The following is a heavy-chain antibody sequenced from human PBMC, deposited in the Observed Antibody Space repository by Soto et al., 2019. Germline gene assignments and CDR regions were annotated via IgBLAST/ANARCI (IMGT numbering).Heavy chain of an antibody. D-gene: IGHD6-13*01. CDR3: ARWWGMRSSSWARTPYYFDY. CDR2: VNPNSGNT. Sequence: GASVAVTCKACGYTLAGGYRRWVRQDPGQGLEWMGWVNPNSGNTNYAQKLQGRVTMTTDTSTSTAYMELRSLRSDDTVVYYCARWWGMRSSSWARTPYYFDYWGQGTLVSVSS. J-gene: IGHJ4*02. CDR1: GYTLAGGY. V-gene: IGHV1-18*04.